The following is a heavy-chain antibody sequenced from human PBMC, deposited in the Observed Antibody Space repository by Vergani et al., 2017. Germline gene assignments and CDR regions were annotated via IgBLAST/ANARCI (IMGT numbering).Heavy chain of an antibody. V-gene: IGHV3-11*01. CDR2: ISSSGSTI. Sequence: QVQLVESGGGVVQPGRSLRLSCAASGFTFSDYYMSWIRQAPGKGLEWVSYISSSGSTIYYADSVKGRFTISRDNAKNSLYLQMNSLRAEDTAVYYCAPALYSSSRNDAFDIWGQGTMVTVSS. CDR1: GFTFSDYY. J-gene: IGHJ3*02. CDR3: APALYSSSRNDAFDI. D-gene: IGHD6-13*01.